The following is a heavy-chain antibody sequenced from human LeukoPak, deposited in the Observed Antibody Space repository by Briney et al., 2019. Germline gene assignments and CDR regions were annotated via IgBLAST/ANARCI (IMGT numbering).Heavy chain of an antibody. CDR2: IYNGGSA. Sequence: KPSETLSLSCTVSGASVSNYYWSWIRQPAGKGLEWVWRIYNGGSANYNPSLQSRISMSVDTSKNQFSLRLKSVTAADTAVYYCARQPTGPYYFDYWGQGTLVTVSS. D-gene: IGHD1-14*01. CDR3: ARQPTGPYYFDY. CDR1: GASVSNYY. J-gene: IGHJ4*02. V-gene: IGHV4-4*07.